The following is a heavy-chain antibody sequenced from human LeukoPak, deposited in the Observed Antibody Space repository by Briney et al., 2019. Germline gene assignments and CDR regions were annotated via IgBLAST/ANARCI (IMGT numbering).Heavy chain of an antibody. CDR1: GFTFSSYS. Sequence: GGSLRPSCVASGFTFSSYSMNWVRQAPGKGLEWVSSISSSSSYIYYADSVEGRFTVSRDNAQNSLYLQMNSLRAEDTAVYYCARDPRVTGTTGFFDSWGQGTLVTVSS. J-gene: IGHJ4*02. CDR2: ISSSSSYI. D-gene: IGHD1-1*01. V-gene: IGHV3-21*01. CDR3: ARDPRVTGTTGFFDS.